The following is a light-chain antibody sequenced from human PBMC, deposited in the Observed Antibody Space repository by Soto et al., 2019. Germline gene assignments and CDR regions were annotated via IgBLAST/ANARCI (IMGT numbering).Light chain of an antibody. CDR1: QSVSTN. V-gene: IGKV3-15*01. J-gene: IGKJ1*01. Sequence: EIVMTQSPDTLSVSPGDRATLSCRASQSVSTNLAWYQQKPGQAPRLLIYDASTRATGIPARFSGSGSGTEFTLTISSLQSEDFAVYFCQQYDNWRTFGQGTKVEVK. CDR2: DAS. CDR3: QQYDNWRT.